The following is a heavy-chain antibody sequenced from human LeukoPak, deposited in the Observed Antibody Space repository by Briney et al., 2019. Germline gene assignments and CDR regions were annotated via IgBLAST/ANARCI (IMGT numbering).Heavy chain of an antibody. Sequence: PGGSLRLSCEGTGFTFEDFAMHWVRQAPGKGLEWVAGITWNSGRVDYADSVKGRFTISRDNARKSVYLQMNSLRPGDTAFYYCAKTHDGSGFLNDACDVWGQGAMVTVSS. CDR1: GFTFEDFA. V-gene: IGHV3-9*01. J-gene: IGHJ3*01. CDR2: ITWNSGRV. CDR3: AKTHDGSGFLNDACDV. D-gene: IGHD3-22*01.